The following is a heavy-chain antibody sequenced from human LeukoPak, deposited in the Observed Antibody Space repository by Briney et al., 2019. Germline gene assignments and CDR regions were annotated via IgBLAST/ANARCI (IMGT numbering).Heavy chain of an antibody. V-gene: IGHV3-7*03. CDR3: ARGGGLDV. CDR2: INHNGNVN. Sequence: GGSLRLSCAASGFTFNNYWMHWARQAPGKGLEWVASINHNGNVNYYVDSVKGRFTISRDNAKNSLYLQMSNLRAEDTAVYFCARGGGLDVWGQGATVTVSS. J-gene: IGHJ6*02. CDR1: GFTFNNYW. D-gene: IGHD3-16*01.